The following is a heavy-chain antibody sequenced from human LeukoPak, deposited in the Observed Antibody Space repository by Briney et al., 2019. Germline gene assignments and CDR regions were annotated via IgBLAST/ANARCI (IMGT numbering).Heavy chain of an antibody. D-gene: IGHD2-8*01. J-gene: IGHJ4*02. CDR2: IYTSGST. Sequence: PSETLSLTCTVSGGSISSGSYYWSWIRQPAGKGLEWIGRIYTSGSTNYNPSLKSRVTISVDTSKSQFSLKLSSVTAADTAVYYCARDPGDCSNGVCYLFDYWGQGTLVTVSS. V-gene: IGHV4-61*02. CDR3: ARDPGDCSNGVCYLFDY. CDR1: GGSISSGSYY.